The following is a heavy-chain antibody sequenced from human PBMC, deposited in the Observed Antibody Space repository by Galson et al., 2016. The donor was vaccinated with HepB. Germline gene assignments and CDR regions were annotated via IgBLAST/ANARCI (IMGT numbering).Heavy chain of an antibody. CDR2: INYSGST. Sequence: SETLSLTCTVSGGSISSSRYYWGWIRQPPGKGLEWIGNINYSGSTYYNPSLKSRVTISVDTSKSQFSLNLSSVTAADTAVYYCARVTLGGQGTYYYFYYGMDVWGRGTTVTVSS. CDR3: ARVTLGGQGTYYYFYYGMDV. CDR1: GGSISSSRYY. D-gene: IGHD1-26*01. V-gene: IGHV4-39*07. J-gene: IGHJ6*02.